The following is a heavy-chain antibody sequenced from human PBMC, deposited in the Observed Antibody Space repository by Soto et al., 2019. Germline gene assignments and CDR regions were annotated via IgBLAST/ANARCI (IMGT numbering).Heavy chain of an antibody. CDR1: GGSIYTGGFY. Sequence: KTSETLSLTCTVSGGSIYTGGFYFICIRQLPGKGLEWLGYIYYTGNTQYTPSLKSRLSISTDTSDNQFSLRLNSVTAADTAVYYGATSLGTSRATVDYWGQGTPVTVSS. J-gene: IGHJ4*02. CDR3: ATSLGTSRATVDY. V-gene: IGHV4-31*03. CDR2: IYYTGNT. D-gene: IGHD1-26*01.